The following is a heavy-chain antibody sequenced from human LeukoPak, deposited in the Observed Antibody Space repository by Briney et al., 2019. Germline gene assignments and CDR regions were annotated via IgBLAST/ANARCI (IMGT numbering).Heavy chain of an antibody. CDR3: ARNGEEHYGSGTPDY. V-gene: IGHV3-74*01. CDR2: INSDGSST. D-gene: IGHD3-10*01. CDR1: GFTFSKYW. J-gene: IGHJ4*02. Sequence: GGSLRLSCAASGFTFSKYWMHWVRQAPGKGLVWVSRINSDGSSTTYADSVKGRFTISRDNAKNPLYLQMNSLRAEDTAVYYCARNGEEHYGSGTPDYWGQGILVTVSS.